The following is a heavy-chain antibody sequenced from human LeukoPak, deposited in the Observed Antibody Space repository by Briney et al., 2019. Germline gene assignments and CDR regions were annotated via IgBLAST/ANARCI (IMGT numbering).Heavy chain of an antibody. CDR2: ISYDGSNK. Sequence: GGSLRLSCAASGFTFSSYAMHWVRQAPGKGLEWVAVISYDGSNKYYADSVKGRFTISRDNSKNTLYLQMNSLRAEDTAVYYCARNRGDSSGYYYGIFDYWGQGTLVTVSS. D-gene: IGHD3-22*01. CDR1: GFTFSSYA. J-gene: IGHJ4*02. V-gene: IGHV3-30-3*01. CDR3: ARNRGDSSGYYYGIFDY.